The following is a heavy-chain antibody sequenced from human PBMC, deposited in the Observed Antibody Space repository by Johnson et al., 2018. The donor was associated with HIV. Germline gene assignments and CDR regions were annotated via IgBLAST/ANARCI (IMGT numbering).Heavy chain of an antibody. J-gene: IGHJ3*02. Sequence: VQLVESGGGVVRPGGSLRLSCAASGFTFDDHGMSWVRQAPGKGLEWVSGINWNGGRTCYADSVKGRFTISRDNAKNSLYLQMNSLRAEDTALYYCARVVGIQLWSSDAFDIWGQGTMVTVSS. CDR3: ARVVGIQLWSSDAFDI. D-gene: IGHD5-18*01. CDR1: GFTFDDHG. CDR2: INWNGGRT. V-gene: IGHV3-20*04.